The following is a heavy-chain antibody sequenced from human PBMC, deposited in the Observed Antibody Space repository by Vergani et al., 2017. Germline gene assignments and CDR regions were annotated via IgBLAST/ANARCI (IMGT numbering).Heavy chain of an antibody. CDR1: GAYVGSGGYY. J-gene: IGHJ4*02. V-gene: IGHV3-23*01. CDR3: TKGSRGYTGYFFDY. Sequence: VQLQESGPGLVKPSETLSLTCSVSGAYVGSGGYYWSWVRQAPGKGLEWVSSVSGSSATPYYADSVKGRFIISRDNSKNTLHLQMNSLRADDTAVYYCTKGSRGYTGYFFDYWGQGTLATVSS. CDR2: VSGSSATP. D-gene: IGHD5-12*01.